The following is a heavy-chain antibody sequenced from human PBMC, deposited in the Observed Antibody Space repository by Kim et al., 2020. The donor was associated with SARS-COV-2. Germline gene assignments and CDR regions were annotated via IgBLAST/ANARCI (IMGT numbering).Heavy chain of an antibody. CDR3: ARPGWSGSSSIWRY. CDR2: IYYSGST. Sequence: SETLSLTCTVSGGSISSSSYYWGRIRQPPGKGLEWIGSIYYSGSTYYNPSLKSRVTISVDTSKNQFSLKLSSVTAADTAVYYCARPGWSGSSSIWRYWGQGTLVTVSS. V-gene: IGHV4-39*01. D-gene: IGHD6-6*01. CDR1: GGSISSSSYY. J-gene: IGHJ4*02.